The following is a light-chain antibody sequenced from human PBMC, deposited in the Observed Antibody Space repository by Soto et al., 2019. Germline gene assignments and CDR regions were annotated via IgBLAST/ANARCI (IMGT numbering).Light chain of an antibody. V-gene: IGLV3-21*02. Sequence: SYELTKPPSGSVAPGQTARLTCGGNDICFYHVHWYRQKPGQAPVLVVHDDSERPSGISERLSGSTSHNTATLAISSVEAEDEADYYCQVWASLGHHVVVGGGTKLTVL. CDR1: DICFYH. CDR3: QVWASLGHHVV. CDR2: DDS. J-gene: IGLJ3*02.